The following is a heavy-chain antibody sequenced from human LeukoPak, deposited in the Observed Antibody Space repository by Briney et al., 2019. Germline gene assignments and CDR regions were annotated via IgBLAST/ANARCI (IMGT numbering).Heavy chain of an antibody. J-gene: IGHJ4*02. CDR3: AKEPTVLTRYFDY. CDR1: GFTFTDYW. CDR2: VNNDGSST. Sequence: GGSLRLSCAASGFTFTDYWMHWVRQPPGKGLEWVSRVNNDGSSTIYADSVRGRFTISRDNAESTLYLQMNSLRAEDTAVYYCAKEPTVLTRYFDYWGQGTLVTVSS. D-gene: IGHD4/OR15-4a*01. V-gene: IGHV3-74*01.